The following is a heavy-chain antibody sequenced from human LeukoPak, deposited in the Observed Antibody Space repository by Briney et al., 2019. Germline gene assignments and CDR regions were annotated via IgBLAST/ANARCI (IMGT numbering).Heavy chain of an antibody. CDR1: GYSISSGHY. CDR2: IYHSGST. D-gene: IGHD2-15*01. CDR3: ARHEVEDAFDI. J-gene: IGHJ3*02. Sequence: PSETLSLTCAVSGYSISSGHYWGWIRQPPGKGLEWIGSIYHSGSTYYNPSLKSRVTISVDTSKNQFSLKLSSVTAADTAVYYCARHEVEDAFDIWGQGTMVTVSS. V-gene: IGHV4-38-2*01.